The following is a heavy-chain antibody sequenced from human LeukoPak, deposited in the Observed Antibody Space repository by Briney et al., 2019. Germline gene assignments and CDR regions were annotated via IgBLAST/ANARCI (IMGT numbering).Heavy chain of an antibody. D-gene: IGHD2-2*01. CDR2: IDDSGKT. V-gene: IGHV4-59*01. Sequence: SETLSLTCLVSGGSMKRSYWTWLRQAPGKGLEWIGNIDDSGKTNYSPSFKSRVTISLDTSKNQFSLRVTSVTAADRGLYFCARDSSPAALPYMDAWGKGTTVTVSS. CDR1: GGSMKRSY. CDR3: ARDSSPAALPYMDA. J-gene: IGHJ6*03.